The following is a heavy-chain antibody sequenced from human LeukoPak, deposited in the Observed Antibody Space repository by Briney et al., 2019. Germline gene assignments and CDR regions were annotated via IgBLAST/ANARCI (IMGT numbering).Heavy chain of an antibody. CDR1: GGSISSSDW. V-gene: IGHV4/OR15-8*02. CDR3: ARGLRATVVTPGYYYGTDV. D-gene: IGHD4-23*01. Sequence: SETLSLTCVVSGGSISSSDWWSWVRQPPGKGLEWIGEIHHSGNTKYNPSLKSRVTISIDKSKNQLSLKLNSVTAADTAVYYCARGLRATVVTPGYYYGTDVWGQGTTVTVSS. J-gene: IGHJ6*02. CDR2: IHHSGNT.